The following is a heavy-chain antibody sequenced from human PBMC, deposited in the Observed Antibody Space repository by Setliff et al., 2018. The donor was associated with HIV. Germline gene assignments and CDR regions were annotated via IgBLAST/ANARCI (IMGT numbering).Heavy chain of an antibody. CDR2: INVGNDNT. CDR3: ARDNRLAGLDY. Sequence: GASVKVSCKASGYSFTNYAMHWVRQAPGQRLEWMGWINVGNDNTKYSQTLQGRVTITRDTSASTAYMELSSLRSEDTAVYHCARDNRLAGLDYWGQGTLVTVSS. J-gene: IGHJ4*02. D-gene: IGHD6-19*01. CDR1: GYSFTNYA. V-gene: IGHV1-3*01.